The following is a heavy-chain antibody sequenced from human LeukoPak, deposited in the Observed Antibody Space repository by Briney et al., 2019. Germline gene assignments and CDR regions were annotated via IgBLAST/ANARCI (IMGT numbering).Heavy chain of an antibody. D-gene: IGHD6-19*01. J-gene: IGHJ3*02. Sequence: SETLSLTCTVSGGSISSGGYYWSWIRQPPGKGLEWIGYIYHSGSTYYNPSLKSRVTISVDRSKNQFSLKLSSVTAADTAVYYCASRWLVNDAFDIWGQGTMVTVSS. CDR2: IYHSGST. CDR1: GGSISSGGYY. CDR3: ASRWLVNDAFDI. V-gene: IGHV4-30-2*02.